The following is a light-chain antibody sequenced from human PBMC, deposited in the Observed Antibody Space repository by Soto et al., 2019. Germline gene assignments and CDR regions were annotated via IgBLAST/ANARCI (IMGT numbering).Light chain of an antibody. CDR1: QSVTATY. J-gene: IGKJ2*01. CDR2: GAS. Sequence: EIVLTQSPGTLSLSPGERATLSCRASQSVTATYLAWYQQKPGQAPRLLIYGASTRVTGVPDRFSGSVSGTHFTRSISSLEPEDFAVYYCHQYGVSSGTFGQGTNLEIK. V-gene: IGKV3-20*01. CDR3: HQYGVSSGT.